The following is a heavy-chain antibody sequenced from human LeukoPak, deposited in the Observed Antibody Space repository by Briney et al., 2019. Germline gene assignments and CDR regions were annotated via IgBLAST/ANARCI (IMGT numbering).Heavy chain of an antibody. Sequence: GGSLRLSCAASGFTFSSHAMTWVRQAPGKGLEWVPGITTGSGSTYYADSVKGRFTISRDNSKNTLYLQMNSLRAEDTAVYYCAKSRGMGTTKSFDYWGQGTLVTVSS. D-gene: IGHD5-24*01. J-gene: IGHJ4*02. CDR2: ITTGSGST. CDR1: GFTFSSHA. CDR3: AKSRGMGTTKSFDY. V-gene: IGHV3-23*01.